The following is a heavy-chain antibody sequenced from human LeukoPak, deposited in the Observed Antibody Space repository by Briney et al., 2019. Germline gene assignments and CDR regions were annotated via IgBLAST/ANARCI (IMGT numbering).Heavy chain of an antibody. Sequence: GESLRISCKGSGYTFSSYWIGWVRQMPGKGLGWMGIIYPGDSDTRYSPSLQGQVTISVDTSIGTAYLQWSSLKASDTAIYYCARQNDFRLDYWGQGTLVTVSS. V-gene: IGHV5-51*01. CDR2: IYPGDSDT. J-gene: IGHJ4*02. CDR1: GYTFSSYW. D-gene: IGHD3-3*01. CDR3: ARQNDFRLDY.